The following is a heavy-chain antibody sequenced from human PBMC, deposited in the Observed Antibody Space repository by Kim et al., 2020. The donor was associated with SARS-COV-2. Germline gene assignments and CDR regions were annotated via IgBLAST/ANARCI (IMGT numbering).Heavy chain of an antibody. CDR3: ARWSGSGSLNSRGPSFDY. CDR2: IYYSGST. J-gene: IGHJ4*02. Sequence: SETLSLTCTVSGGSISSSSYYWGWIRQPPGKGLEWIGSIYYSGSTYYNPSLKSRVTISVDTSKNQFSLKLSSVTAADTAVYYCARWSGSGSLNSRGPSFDYWGQGTLVTVSS. D-gene: IGHD3-10*01. V-gene: IGHV4-39*01. CDR1: GGSISSSSYY.